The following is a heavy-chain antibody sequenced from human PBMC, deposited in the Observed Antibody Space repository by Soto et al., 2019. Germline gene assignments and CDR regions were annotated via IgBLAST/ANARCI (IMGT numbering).Heavy chain of an antibody. CDR3: ARDRAGDDGGSYYYFDY. CDR1: GYTFTGYY. V-gene: IGHV1-2*04. D-gene: IGHD1-26*01. J-gene: IGHJ4*02. CDR2: MNPNSGGT. Sequence: QVQLVQSGAEVKKPGASVKVSCKAPGYTFTGYYMHWVRQAPGQGVEWMGWMNPNSGGTNYAQKFQGWVTMTRDTSISTAYSELSRLRPDDTAVYYCARDRAGDDGGSYYYFDYWGQGTLVTVSS.